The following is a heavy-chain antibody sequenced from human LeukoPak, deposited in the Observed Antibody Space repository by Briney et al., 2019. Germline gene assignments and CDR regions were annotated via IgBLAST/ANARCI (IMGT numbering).Heavy chain of an antibody. Sequence: RGSLRLSCAASGFPLSSYSINWVRQAPGKGLEWVSYISSSSSAIYYVDSVKGRFTVSRDNAKNSLFLQMNSPRAEDTAVYYCVRVKGSYFDYWGQGALVIVSS. V-gene: IGHV3-48*01. CDR3: VRVKGSYFDY. D-gene: IGHD2-15*01. CDR1: GFPLSSYS. CDR2: ISSSSSAI. J-gene: IGHJ4*02.